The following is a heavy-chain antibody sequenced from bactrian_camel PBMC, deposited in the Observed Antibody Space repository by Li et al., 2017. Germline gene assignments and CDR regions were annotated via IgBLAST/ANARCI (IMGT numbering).Heavy chain of an antibody. CDR2: IYTGSGNT. J-gene: IGHJ6*01. Sequence: VQLVESGGGSVQAGGTLRLSCAASGYTYNRNCMAWFRQAPGKEREGVARIYTGSGNTYYANSVKGRFAISQDNAKNTVYLQMNSLKSEDTALYYCAWYEGGYWGQGTQVTVS. CDR3: AWYEGGY. V-gene: IGHV3S1*01. D-gene: IGHD6*01. CDR1: GYTYNRNC.